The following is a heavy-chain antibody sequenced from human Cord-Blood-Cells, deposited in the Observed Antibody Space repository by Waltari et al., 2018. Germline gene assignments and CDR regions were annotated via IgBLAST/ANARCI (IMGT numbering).Heavy chain of an antibody. V-gene: IGHV3-73*01. D-gene: IGHD1-26*01. Sequence: EVQLVESGGGLVQPGGSLKLSCAASGFTFSGSAMHWVRQASGKGLEWVGRIRSKANSYATAYAASVKGRFTISRDDSKNTAYLQMNSLKIEDTAVYYCTLQGGATDYWGQGTLVTVSS. CDR3: TLQGGATDY. J-gene: IGHJ4*02. CDR2: IRSKANSYAT. CDR1: GFTFSGSA.